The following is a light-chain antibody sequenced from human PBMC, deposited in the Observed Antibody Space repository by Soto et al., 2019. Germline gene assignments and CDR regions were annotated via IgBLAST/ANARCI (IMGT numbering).Light chain of an antibody. V-gene: IGLV2-14*01. Sequence: QSALTQPASVSGSPGQSITISCTGTSSDVGGYNYVSWYQQHPGKAPKLMIYEVSNRPSGVSNRFSGSKSGNTASLTISGLEAEDQADYYSSSYTSSSTYVFGTGTKLTLL. CDR3: SSYTSSSTYV. J-gene: IGLJ1*01. CDR1: SSDVGGYNY. CDR2: EVS.